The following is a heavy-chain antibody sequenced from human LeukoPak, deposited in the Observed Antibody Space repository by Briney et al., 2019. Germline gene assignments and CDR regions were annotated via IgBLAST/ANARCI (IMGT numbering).Heavy chain of an antibody. J-gene: IGHJ4*02. CDR2: ISSSSSYI. D-gene: IGHD1-26*01. CDR3: AREKVGARFDY. Sequence: GGSLRLSCAASGFTFSTYTMNWVRQAPGKGLEWVSSISSSSSYIFYADSVKGRFTISRDNAKNSLYLQMNSLRAEDTAVYYCAREKVGARFDYWGQGTLVTVSS. V-gene: IGHV3-21*01. CDR1: GFTFSTYT.